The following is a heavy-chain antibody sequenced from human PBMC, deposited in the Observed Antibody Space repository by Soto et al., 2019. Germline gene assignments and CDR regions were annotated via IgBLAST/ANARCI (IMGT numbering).Heavy chain of an antibody. J-gene: IGHJ4*02. Sequence: GSLRLSCAASGFTFSSYWMHWVRQAPGKGLVWVSRINSDGSSTSYADSVKGRFTISRDNAKNTLYLQMNSLRAEDTAVYYCARGSQQLVFPFDYWGQGTLVTVCS. CDR1: GFTFSSYW. V-gene: IGHV3-74*01. CDR3: ARGSQQLVFPFDY. CDR2: INSDGSST. D-gene: IGHD6-13*01.